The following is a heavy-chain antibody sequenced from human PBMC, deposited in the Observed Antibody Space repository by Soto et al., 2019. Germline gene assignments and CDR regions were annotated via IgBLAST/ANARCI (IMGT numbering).Heavy chain of an antibody. CDR1: GGTFSSYA. V-gene: IGHV1-69*13. D-gene: IGHD3-16*01. J-gene: IGHJ6*02. CDR3: ARDLKNRTVGEYYYYYGMDV. Sequence: ASVKVSCKASGGTFSSYAISWVRQAPGQGLEWMGGIIPIFGTANCAQKFQGRVTITADESTSTAYVELSSLRSEDTAVYYCARDLKNRTVGEYYYYYGMDVWGQGTTVTVSS. CDR2: IIPIFGTA.